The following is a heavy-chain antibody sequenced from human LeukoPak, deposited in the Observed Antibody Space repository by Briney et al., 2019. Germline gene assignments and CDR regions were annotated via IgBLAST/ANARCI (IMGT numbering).Heavy chain of an antibody. CDR1: GFTLSGHW. V-gene: IGHV3-74*01. J-gene: IGHJ5*02. Sequence: PGGSLRLSCVASGFTLSGHWMHWVRQAPGKGLVWVSRINSDESTTVYAGSVKGRFTISRDNAKNTLYLQMNSLTAEDTAVYYCARSDWFDPWGQGTLVTVSS. CDR3: ARSDWFDP. CDR2: INSDESTT.